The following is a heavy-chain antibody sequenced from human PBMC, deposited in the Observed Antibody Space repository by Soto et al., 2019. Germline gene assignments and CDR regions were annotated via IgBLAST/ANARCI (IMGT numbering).Heavy chain of an antibody. CDR1: GGSISSHY. Sequence: SETLSLTCTVSGGSISSHYWSWGRQAPGQGLGWIGCIYYRWSTFYSPSLKSRGTISVATSTNKFSLKLESGTPADTAVYYCARDGREASGIDVWGQGTAVTVSS. V-gene: IGHV4-59*11. CDR3: ARDGREASGIDV. D-gene: IGHD1-26*01. CDR2: IYYRWST. J-gene: IGHJ6*02.